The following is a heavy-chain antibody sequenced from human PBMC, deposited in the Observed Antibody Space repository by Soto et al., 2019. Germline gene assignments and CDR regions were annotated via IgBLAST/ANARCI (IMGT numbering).Heavy chain of an antibody. V-gene: IGHV1-69*06. CDR2: LTPIFGTA. D-gene: IGHD6-19*01. Sequence: QVQLVQSGAEVKKPGSSVKVSCKASGGTFSSYAISWVRQAPGQGFEWMGGLTPIFGTANYAQKFQGRVTINAYKSRFIAYMELISMKSEDTAVYYCARDRRLYSSGWYLDYWGQGTLVTVSS. J-gene: IGHJ4*02. CDR3: ARDRRLYSSGWYLDY. CDR1: GGTFSSYA.